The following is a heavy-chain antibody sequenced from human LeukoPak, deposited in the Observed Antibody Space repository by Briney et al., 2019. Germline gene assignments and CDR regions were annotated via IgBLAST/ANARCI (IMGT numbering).Heavy chain of an antibody. Sequence: GSLRLSCAVSGFTFKNSWMSWVRQAPGKGLEWVANINQDGDEKYYVDSVKGRFTISRDDAKTSVYLQLSSLRAEDTAVYYCAKNKGWELPAELDSWGQGALVIVSS. J-gene: IGHJ4*02. V-gene: IGHV3-7*01. CDR3: AKNKGWELPAELDS. CDR1: GFTFKNSW. CDR2: INQDGDEK. D-gene: IGHD2-15*01.